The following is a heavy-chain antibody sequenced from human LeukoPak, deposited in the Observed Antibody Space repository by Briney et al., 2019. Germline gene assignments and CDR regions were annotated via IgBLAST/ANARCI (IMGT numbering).Heavy chain of an antibody. CDR2: LYHSGSP. CDR1: GGSISHYY. CDR3: ATLTGTTYPYYFDF. V-gene: IGHV4-59*01. J-gene: IGHJ4*02. D-gene: IGHD1-20*01. Sequence: SETLSLTCTVSGGSISHYYWSWIRQPPGKGLEWIGNLYHSGSPNYNPSLKSRVTISIDTAKNQFSLRLRSVTAADTAVYYCATLTGTTYPYYFDFWGQATLVTVSS.